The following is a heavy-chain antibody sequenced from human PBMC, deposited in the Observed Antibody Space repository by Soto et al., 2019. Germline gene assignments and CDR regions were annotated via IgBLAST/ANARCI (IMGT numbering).Heavy chain of an antibody. CDR3: AKDSSGSWPQDAFDI. J-gene: IGHJ3*02. D-gene: IGHD3-22*01. V-gene: IGHV3-23*01. Sequence: GGSLRLSFAASGFTFNSHAMSWVRQAPGKGLEWVSAISGSGGSTYYAASVKGRSTISRDNSKNTLYLQMNSLRAEDTAVYYCAKDSSGSWPQDAFDIWGQGTMVTVSS. CDR1: GFTFNSHA. CDR2: ISGSGGST.